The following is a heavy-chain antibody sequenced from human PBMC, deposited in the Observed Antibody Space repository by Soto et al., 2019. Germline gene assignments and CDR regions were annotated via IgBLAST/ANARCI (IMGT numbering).Heavy chain of an antibody. Sequence: GASVKVSCKASGGTFSSYAISWVRQAPGQGLEWMGGIIPIFGTANYAQKFQGRVTITADESTSTAYMELSSLRSEDTAVYYCARDRGPLYGFGAFDIWGQGTMVTVSS. V-gene: IGHV1-69*13. CDR3: ARDRGPLYGFGAFDI. J-gene: IGHJ3*02. D-gene: IGHD3-10*01. CDR1: GGTFSSYA. CDR2: IIPIFGTA.